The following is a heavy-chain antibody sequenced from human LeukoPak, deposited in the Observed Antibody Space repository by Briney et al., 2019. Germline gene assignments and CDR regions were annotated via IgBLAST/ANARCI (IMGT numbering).Heavy chain of an antibody. Sequence: VASVKVSCKASGYTFTGYYMHWVRQAPGQGLEWMGWINPNSGGTNYAQKFQGRVTMTRDTPINTAYMELSGLTSDDTAVYYCGRRRIDCSDTGCYVDYWGQGTLVTVSS. CDR3: GRRRIDCSDTGCYVDY. V-gene: IGHV1-2*02. J-gene: IGHJ4*02. CDR1: GYTFTGYY. D-gene: IGHD2-15*01. CDR2: INPNSGGT.